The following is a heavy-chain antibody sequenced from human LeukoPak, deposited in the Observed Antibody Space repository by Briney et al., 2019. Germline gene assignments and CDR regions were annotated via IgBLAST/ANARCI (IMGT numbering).Heavy chain of an antibody. Sequence: GGSLRLSCAASGFTVSAYGMNWVRQAPGKGLEWVSTISTTGTVTYYTDSVKGRFTISRDNSKNTLFMQMNSLRVEDTAVYYCAKGQSTIATRSFDSWGQGTLVTVSS. J-gene: IGHJ4*02. CDR3: AKGQSTIATRSFDS. CDR2: ISTTGTVT. CDR1: GFTVSAYG. V-gene: IGHV3-23*01. D-gene: IGHD6-6*01.